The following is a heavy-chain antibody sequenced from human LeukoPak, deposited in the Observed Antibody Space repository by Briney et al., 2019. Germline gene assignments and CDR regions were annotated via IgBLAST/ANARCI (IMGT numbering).Heavy chain of an antibody. CDR1: GYTFTSYG. Sequence: ASVKVSCKASGYTFTSYGISWVRQAPGQGLEWMGWISAYNGNTNYAQKLQGRVTITTDTSTSTAYMELRSLRSDDTAVYYCARDSRPDYYDSSGYYSYWYFDLWGRGTLVTVSS. D-gene: IGHD3-22*01. V-gene: IGHV1-18*01. CDR3: ARDSRPDYYDSSGYYSYWYFDL. CDR2: ISAYNGNT. J-gene: IGHJ2*01.